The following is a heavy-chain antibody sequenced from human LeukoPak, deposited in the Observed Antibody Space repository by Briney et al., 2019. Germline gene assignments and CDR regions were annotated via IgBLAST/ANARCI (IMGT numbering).Heavy chain of an antibody. J-gene: IGHJ6*02. D-gene: IGHD1-14*01. Sequence: SETLSLTCTVSGGSISSYYWSWIRQPPGKGLEWIEYIYYSGSTNYNPSLKSRVTISVDTSKNQFSLKLSSVTAADTAVYYCARDPVFEGYYYGMDVWGQGTTVTVSS. CDR3: ARDPVFEGYYYGMDV. CDR1: GGSISSYY. CDR2: IYYSGST. V-gene: IGHV4-59*01.